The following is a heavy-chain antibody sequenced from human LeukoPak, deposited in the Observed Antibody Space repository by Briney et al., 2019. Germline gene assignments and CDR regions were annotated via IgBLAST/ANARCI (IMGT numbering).Heavy chain of an antibody. J-gene: IGHJ4*02. CDR2: ISSSGSTI. CDR3: EGLGSSRYSYFDH. CDR1: GFTFSSYE. Sequence: PGGSLRLSCAASGFTFSSYEMNWVRQAPGKGLEWVSYISSSGSTIYYADSVKGRFTISRDNAKHSLYLQMNSLRADDTAVYYCEGLGSSRYSYFDHWGQGTLVTVSS. D-gene: IGHD6-13*01. V-gene: IGHV3-48*03.